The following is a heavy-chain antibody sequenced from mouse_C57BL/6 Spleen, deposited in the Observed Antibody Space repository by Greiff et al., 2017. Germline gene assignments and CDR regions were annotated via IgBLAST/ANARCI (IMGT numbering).Heavy chain of an antibody. V-gene: IGHV1-61*01. CDR3: ARSGDYPFAY. J-gene: IGHJ3*01. CDR2: IYPSDSET. CDR1: GYTFTSYW. D-gene: IGHD2-4*01. Sequence: VQPQQPGAELVRPGSSVKLSCKASGYTFTSYWMDWVKQRPGQGLEWIGNIYPSDSETHYNQKFKDKATLTVDKSSSTAYMQLSSLTSEDSAVYYCARSGDYPFAYWGQGTLVTVSA.